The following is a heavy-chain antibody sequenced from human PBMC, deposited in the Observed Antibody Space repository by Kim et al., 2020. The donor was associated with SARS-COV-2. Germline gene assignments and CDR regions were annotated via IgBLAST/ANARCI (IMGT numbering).Heavy chain of an antibody. J-gene: IGHJ6*02. CDR2: INTNTGNP. D-gene: IGHD3-9*01. CDR1: GYTFTSYA. CDR3: ARDWVVVRLTGYHHYGMDV. V-gene: IGHV7-4-1*02. Sequence: ASVKVSCKASGYTFTSYAMNWVRQAPGQGLEWMGWINTNTGNPTYAQGFTGRFVFSLDTSVSTAYLQISSLKAEDTAVYYCARDWVVVRLTGYHHYGMDVWGQGTTVTVSS.